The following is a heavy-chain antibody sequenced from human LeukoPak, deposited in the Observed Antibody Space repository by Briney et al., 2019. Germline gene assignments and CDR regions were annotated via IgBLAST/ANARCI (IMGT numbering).Heavy chain of an antibody. Sequence: SETLSLTCTVSGGSISPYYWSWIRQPPGKGLEWIGYFFYSGSTNYNPSLKSRAIIAVDTSKNQISLKLSSVTAADTAVYYCARDRDEGFDLWGRGTLVTVSS. D-gene: IGHD3-10*01. CDR1: GGSISPYY. J-gene: IGHJ2*01. CDR3: ARDRDEGFDL. V-gene: IGHV4-59*01. CDR2: FFYSGST.